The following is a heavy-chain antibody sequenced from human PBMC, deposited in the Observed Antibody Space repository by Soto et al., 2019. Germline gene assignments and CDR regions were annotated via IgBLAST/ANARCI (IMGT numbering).Heavy chain of an antibody. V-gene: IGHV4-61*08. CDR2: MYNTGST. CDR3: ARDLWGYCGTDCYPLDV. CDR1: GVSISSGGYY. D-gene: IGHD2-21*02. Sequence: SETLSLTCTVSGVSISSGGYYWSWIRQPPGKGLEWIGYMYNTGSTVYNPSFKSRVTISVDTSKNQFSLKLNSVTAADTAVYYCARDLWGYCGTDCYPLDVWGQGTTVTVSS. J-gene: IGHJ6*02.